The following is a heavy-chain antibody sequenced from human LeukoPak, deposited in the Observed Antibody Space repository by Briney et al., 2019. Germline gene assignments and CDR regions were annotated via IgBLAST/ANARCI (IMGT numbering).Heavy chain of an antibody. V-gene: IGHV4-4*09. CDR2: IYTSGST. J-gene: IGHJ6*03. Sequence: PSETLSLTCTVSGGSISSYYWSWIRQPPGKGLEWIGYIYTSGSTNYNPSLKSRVTISVDTSKNQFSLKLSSVTAADTAVYYCARQMSLPYYMDVWGKGTTVTVSS. D-gene: IGHD5-24*01. CDR1: GGSISSYY. CDR3: ARQMSLPYYMDV.